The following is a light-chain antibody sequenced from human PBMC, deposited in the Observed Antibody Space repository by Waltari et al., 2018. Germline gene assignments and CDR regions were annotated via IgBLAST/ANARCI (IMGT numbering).Light chain of an antibody. V-gene: IGLV2-11*01. CDR3: CSYAGSYTFV. J-gene: IGLJ7*01. Sequence: QSALTQPRSVSGSPGQSVTIPCSGTSSDVGHYNFFSWYQQHPGNAPKLLIYAVVKRPSGVPDRFSGSKSGNTASLTISGLQTEDEADYYCCSYAGSYTFVFGGGTQLTVL. CDR1: SSDVGHYNF. CDR2: AVV.